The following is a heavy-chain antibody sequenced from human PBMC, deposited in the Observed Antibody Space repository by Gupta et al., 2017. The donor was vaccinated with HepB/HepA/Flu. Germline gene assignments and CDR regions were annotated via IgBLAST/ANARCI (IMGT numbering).Heavy chain of an antibody. D-gene: IGHD5-12*01. V-gene: IGHV1-69*06. J-gene: IGHJ4*02. Sequence: QVQLVQSGAEVKRPGSSVKVSCKASGGTFRNYVTIWVRQAPGQGLEWMGGIIPIFGTTNYAQKFQGRVTITADTSTGTAFLELSSLRSEDTAVYYCARSIIVATISGLNPNYFAFWGQGTLVTVSS. CDR1: GGTFRNYV. CDR3: ARSIIVATISGLNPNYFAF. CDR2: IIPIFGTT.